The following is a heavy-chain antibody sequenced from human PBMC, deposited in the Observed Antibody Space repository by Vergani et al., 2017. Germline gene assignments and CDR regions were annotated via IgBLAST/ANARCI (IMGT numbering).Heavy chain of an antibody. CDR3: ARDAYYGSGSRSGAFDI. J-gene: IGHJ3*02. Sequence: QVQLVQSGAEVKKPGSSVKVSCKASGGTFSSYAISWVRQAPGQGLEWMGGIIPIFGTANYAQKFQGRVTITADESTSTAYMELSSLRSEDTVVYYCARDAYYGSGSRSGAFDIWGQGTMVTVSS. CDR1: GGTFSSYA. V-gene: IGHV1-69*12. D-gene: IGHD3-10*01. CDR2: IIPIFGTA.